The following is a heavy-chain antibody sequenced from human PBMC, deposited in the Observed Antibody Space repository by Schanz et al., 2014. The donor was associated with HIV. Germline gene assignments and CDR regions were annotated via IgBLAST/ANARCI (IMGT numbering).Heavy chain of an antibody. CDR3: AGGERLGPGQWFDP. CDR1: GGTFNTYA. V-gene: IGHV1-69*01. D-gene: IGHD3-16*01. CDR2: IIPTFDKT. J-gene: IGHJ5*02. Sequence: QVQLVQSGAEVKKPGSSVNVSCKTSGGTFNTYAISWVRQVPGQGFQWMGGIIPTFDKTNFAQKFQGRVTITADESTGTAHMELRSLRSEDTAVYYCAGGERLGPGQWFDPWGQGTLVTVSS.